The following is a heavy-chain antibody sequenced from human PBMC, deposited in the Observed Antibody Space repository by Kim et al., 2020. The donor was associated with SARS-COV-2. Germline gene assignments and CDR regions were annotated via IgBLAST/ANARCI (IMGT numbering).Heavy chain of an antibody. J-gene: IGHJ5*02. Sequence: SETLSLTCTVSVGSISSGSYYWSWIRQPAGKGLEWIGRIYTSGSTNYNPSLKSRVTISVDTSKNQFSLKLSSVTAADTAVYYCARVGYSSSWEFDPWGQGTLVTVSS. V-gene: IGHV4-61*02. D-gene: IGHD6-13*01. CDR1: VGSISSGSYY. CDR3: ARVGYSSSWEFDP. CDR2: IYTSGST.